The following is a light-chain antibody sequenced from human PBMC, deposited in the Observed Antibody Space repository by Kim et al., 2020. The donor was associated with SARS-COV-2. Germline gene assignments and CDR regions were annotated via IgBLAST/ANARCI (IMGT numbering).Light chain of an antibody. J-gene: IGKJ2*01. CDR1: QCISNY. Sequence: SASVGDIVTITCRASQCISNYLAWYQQTPGKVPKLLIYAASTLQSGVPSRFSGSGSGTDFTLTVSSLQPEDVATYYCQKYNSAPHAFGQGTKLEI. CDR2: AAS. V-gene: IGKV1-27*01. CDR3: QKYNSAPHA.